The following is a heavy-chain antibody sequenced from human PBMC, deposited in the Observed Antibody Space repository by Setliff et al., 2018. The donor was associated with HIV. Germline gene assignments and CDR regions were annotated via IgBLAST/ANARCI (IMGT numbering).Heavy chain of an antibody. J-gene: IGHJ2*01. CDR1: GGSISSSSYY. V-gene: IGHV4-39*01. Sequence: SETLSLTCTVSGGSISSSSYYRGWIRQPPGKGLEWIGSIYYSGSTYYNPSLKSRVTISVDTSKNQFSLKLSSVTAADTAVYYCARPADCSSTSCYLWYFDLWGRGTLVTVSS. CDR3: ARPADCSSTSCYLWYFDL. D-gene: IGHD2-2*01. CDR2: IYYSGST.